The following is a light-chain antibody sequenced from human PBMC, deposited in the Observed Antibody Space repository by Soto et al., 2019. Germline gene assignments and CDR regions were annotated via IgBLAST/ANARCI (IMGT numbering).Light chain of an antibody. Sequence: EIVLMQSPGTLSLSPGERATLSCRASQRVSSNYLAWYQQKPGQAPRLLIYGVSGRPTGIPDRFSGSGSGTEFTLTISRLEPEDFAVYYCQQYGSSLYTFGQGTKLQIK. J-gene: IGKJ2*01. CDR3: QQYGSSLYT. CDR1: QRVSSNY. CDR2: GVS. V-gene: IGKV3-20*01.